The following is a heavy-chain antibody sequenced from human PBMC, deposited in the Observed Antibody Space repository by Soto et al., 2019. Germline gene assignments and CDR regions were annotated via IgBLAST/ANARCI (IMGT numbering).Heavy chain of an antibody. CDR3: AKDRGNLRLYYYGSGSYYDY. V-gene: IGHV3-23*01. Sequence: GESLKISCAASGFTFSSYAMSWVRQAPGKGLEWVSAISGSGGSTYYADSVKGRFTISRDNSKNTLYLQMNSLRAEDTAVYYCAKDRGNLRLYYYGSGSYYDYWGQGTLVTVSS. D-gene: IGHD3-10*01. J-gene: IGHJ4*02. CDR1: GFTFSSYA. CDR2: ISGSGGST.